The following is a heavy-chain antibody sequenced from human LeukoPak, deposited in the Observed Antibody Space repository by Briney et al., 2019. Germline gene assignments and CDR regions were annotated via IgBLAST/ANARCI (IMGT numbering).Heavy chain of an antibody. CDR2: IYYSGST. J-gene: IGHJ6*03. D-gene: IGHD3-16*02. Sequence: SETLSLTCTVSGGSISSSSYYWVWIPQPPGKGLEWIGSIYYSGSTYYNPSLKSRVTISVDTSKNQFSLKLSSGTDTDTAVYYCARHIGGGIEDMDVGGKGTKVIVSS. V-gene: IGHV4-39*01. CDR1: GGSISSSSYY. CDR3: ARHIGGGIEDMDV.